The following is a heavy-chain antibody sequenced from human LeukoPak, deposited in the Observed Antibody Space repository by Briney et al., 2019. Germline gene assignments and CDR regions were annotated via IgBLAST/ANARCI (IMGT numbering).Heavy chain of an antibody. CDR1: GFTFSSYA. CDR2: ISGSGGST. J-gene: IGHJ5*02. D-gene: IGHD6-13*01. Sequence: PGGSLRLSCAASGFTFSSYAMSGVRQAPGKGLEWVSAISGSGGSTYYADSVKGRFTISRDNSKNTLYLQMHSLRAEDTAVYYCAKGYSSRWNNWFDPWGQGTLVTVSS. CDR3: AKGYSSRWNNWFDP. V-gene: IGHV3-23*01.